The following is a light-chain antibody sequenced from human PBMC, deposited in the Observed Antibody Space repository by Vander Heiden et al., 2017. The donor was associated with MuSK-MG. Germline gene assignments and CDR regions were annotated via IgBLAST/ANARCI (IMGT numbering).Light chain of an antibody. Sequence: DVVMTQSPLSLPVTLGQPASISCRSSQSLVYSDGNTYLTWFQQRPGQSPRRLIYKVSNRDYGVPDRFSGSGSGTDFTLKSSRVEAEDVGVYYCTQGKHMFTFGHGTKVDIK. CDR3: TQGKHMFT. J-gene: IGKJ3*01. CDR1: QSLVYSDGNTY. CDR2: KVS. V-gene: IGKV2-30*01.